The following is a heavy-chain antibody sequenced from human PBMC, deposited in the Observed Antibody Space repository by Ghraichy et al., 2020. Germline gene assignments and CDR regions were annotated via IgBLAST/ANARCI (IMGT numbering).Heavy chain of an antibody. CDR3: ARDRGYDSVWGSYRFMDV. J-gene: IGHJ6*02. CDR1: GFTVSNNY. CDR2: IYSGGRT. V-gene: IGHV3-53*01. Sequence: SCAASGFTVSNNYMSWVRLAPGKGLEWVSVIYSGGRTYYADSVKGRFTISRDNSKNTLYLQMNSLRAEDTAVYYCARDRGYDSVWGSYRFMDVWGQGTTVTVSS. D-gene: IGHD3-16*02.